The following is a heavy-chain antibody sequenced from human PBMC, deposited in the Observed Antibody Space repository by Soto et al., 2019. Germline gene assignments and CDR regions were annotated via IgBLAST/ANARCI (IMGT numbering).Heavy chain of an antibody. D-gene: IGHD3-3*01. Sequence: EVQLLESGGGLVQPGGSLRLSCAASGFTFSSYAMSWVRQAPGKGLEWVSAISGSGGSTYYADSVKGRFTISRDNSKNTLDLQMNSLRAEDTAVYYCANDFYGDYYYGMDVWGQGTTVTVSS. V-gene: IGHV3-23*01. CDR3: ANDFYGDYYYGMDV. CDR2: ISGSGGST. J-gene: IGHJ6*02. CDR1: GFTFSSYA.